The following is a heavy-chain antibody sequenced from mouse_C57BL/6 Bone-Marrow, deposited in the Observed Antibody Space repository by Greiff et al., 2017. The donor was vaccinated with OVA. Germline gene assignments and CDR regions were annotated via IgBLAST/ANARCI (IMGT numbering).Heavy chain of an antibody. CDR1: GYTFTSYW. J-gene: IGHJ2*02. D-gene: IGHD1-1*01. CDR2: IHPNSGST. CDR3: AGKGGYYDGDY. Sequence: VQLQQSGAELVKPGASVKLSCKASGYTFTSYWMHWVQQRPGQGLEWIGMIHPNSGSTNYNEKFKGKTTLAVDKTYSTAYMQLSSLTSEDTAFCDCAGKGGYYDGDYWGQGTSLTVSS. V-gene: IGHV1-64*01.